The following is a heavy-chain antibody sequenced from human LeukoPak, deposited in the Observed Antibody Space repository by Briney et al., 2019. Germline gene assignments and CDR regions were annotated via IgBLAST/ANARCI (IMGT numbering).Heavy chain of an antibody. D-gene: IGHD6-13*01. CDR1: GFTFSSYA. J-gene: IGHJ6*03. Sequence: PGGSLRLSCAASGFTFSSYAMSWVRQAPGKGLEWVSAISGSGGSTYYADSVKGRFTISRDNSKNTLYLQMNSLRAEDTAVYYCAKGGHGKQQLVPYYYYYYMDVWGKGTTVTVSS. CDR2: ISGSGGST. V-gene: IGHV3-23*01. CDR3: AKGGHGKQQLVPYYYYYYMDV.